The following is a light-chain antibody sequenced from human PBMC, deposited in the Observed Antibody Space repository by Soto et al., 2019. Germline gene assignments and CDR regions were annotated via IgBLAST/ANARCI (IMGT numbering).Light chain of an antibody. V-gene: IGLV2-14*03. CDR3: SSYTRSSTYV. CDR2: DVS. Sequence: QSVLAQPASVSGSPGQSITISCTGTSSDVGGYNYVSWYQQHPGKAPKLMIYDVSNRPSGVSNRFSGSKSGNTASLTISGLQAEDESDYYCSSYTRSSTYVLGSGTEVTVL. CDR1: SSDVGGYNY. J-gene: IGLJ1*01.